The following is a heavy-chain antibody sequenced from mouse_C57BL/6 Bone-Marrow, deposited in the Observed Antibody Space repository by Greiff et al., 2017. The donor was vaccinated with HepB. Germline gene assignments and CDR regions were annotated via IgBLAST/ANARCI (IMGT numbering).Heavy chain of an antibody. J-gene: IGHJ1*03. CDR3: AREGPGSSPSYWYFDV. V-gene: IGHV1-54*01. Sequence: QVHVKQSGAELVRPGTSVKVSCKASGYAFTNYLIEWVKQRPGQGLEWIGVINPGSGGTNYNEKFKGKATLTADKSSSTAYMQLSSLTSEDSAVYFCAREGPGSSPSYWYFDVWGTGTTVTVSS. D-gene: IGHD1-1*01. CDR2: INPGSGGT. CDR1: GYAFTNYL.